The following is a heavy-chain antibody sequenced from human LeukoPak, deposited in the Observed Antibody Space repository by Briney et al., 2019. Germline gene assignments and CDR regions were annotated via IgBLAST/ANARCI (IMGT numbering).Heavy chain of an antibody. Sequence: SETLSLTRTVSGGYTGRHYGSWIRQPAGKGLEWIGRISPSGTTHYNPSLGSRVTMSVDTSKNYFSLRLSSVIAADTAVYYCARDFYASGFYFWFDPWGQGMLVTVSS. J-gene: IGHJ5*02. CDR3: ARDFYASGFYFWFDP. CDR1: GGYTGRHY. D-gene: IGHD2/OR15-2a*01. CDR2: ISPSGTT. V-gene: IGHV4-4*07.